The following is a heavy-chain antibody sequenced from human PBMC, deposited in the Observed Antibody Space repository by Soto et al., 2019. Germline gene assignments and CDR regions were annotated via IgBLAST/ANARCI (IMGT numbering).Heavy chain of an antibody. J-gene: IGHJ4*02. CDR3: RKQGGHKSIED. CDR2: IDPSDSYT. D-gene: IGHD3-16*01. V-gene: IGHV5-10-1*01. Sequence: KISCKPSGYTFISYWMNWVRQKPGKGLEWMGRIDPSDSYTNYSPSFQGHVTISADKSISTAYLQWSSLKASHTAMYYCRKQGGHKSIEDWGQGTLVTVSS. CDR1: GYTFISYW.